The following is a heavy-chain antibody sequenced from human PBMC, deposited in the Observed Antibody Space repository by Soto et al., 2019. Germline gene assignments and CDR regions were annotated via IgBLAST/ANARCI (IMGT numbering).Heavy chain of an antibody. CDR2: ISAHNGNT. V-gene: IGHV1-18*01. CDR1: GYTFTSYG. Sequence: QVHLVQSGAEVKKPGASVKVSCKASGYTFTSYGITWVRQAPGQGLEWMGWISAHNGNTDYAQKLQGRVIVTIDTSTSTAYREVRGLISDDTAVYYCARGRYGDYWGQVALVTVSS. CDR3: ARGRYGDY. D-gene: IGHD1-1*01. J-gene: IGHJ4*02.